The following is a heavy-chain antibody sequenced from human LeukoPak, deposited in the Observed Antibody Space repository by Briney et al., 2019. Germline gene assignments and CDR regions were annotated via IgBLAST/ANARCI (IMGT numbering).Heavy chain of an antibody. D-gene: IGHD6-13*01. Sequence: ASVKVSCKASGYTFTNYAMNWVRQAPGQGLEWMGIINPSGGSTSYAQKFQGRVTMTRDTSTSTAYMELRSLRSDDTAVYYCARDSRTGYSSSWFEFDYWGQGTLVTVSS. CDR3: ARDSRTGYSSSWFEFDY. CDR2: INPSGGST. J-gene: IGHJ4*02. V-gene: IGHV1-46*01. CDR1: GYTFTNYA.